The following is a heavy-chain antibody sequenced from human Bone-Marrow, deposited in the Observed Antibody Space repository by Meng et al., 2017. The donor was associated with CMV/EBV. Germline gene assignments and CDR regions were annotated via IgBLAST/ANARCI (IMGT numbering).Heavy chain of an antibody. CDR3: ARDRLYGYGSGSLLRYGMDV. J-gene: IGHJ6*02. CDR2: IYSGGST. V-gene: IGHV3-66*02. Sequence: GESLKISCAASGFTVSSNYMSWVRQAPGKGLEWVSVIYSGGSTYYADSVKGRFTISRDNSKNTLYLQMNSLRAEDTAVYYCARDRLYGYGSGSLLRYGMDVWGQGTTVTVSS. CDR1: GFTVSSNY. D-gene: IGHD3-10*01.